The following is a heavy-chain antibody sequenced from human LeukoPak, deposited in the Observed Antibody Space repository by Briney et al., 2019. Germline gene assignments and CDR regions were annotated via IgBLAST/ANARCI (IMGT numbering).Heavy chain of an antibody. V-gene: IGHV3-74*01. CDR2: INSDGSST. Sequence: GGSLRLSCAASGFTFSSYWMHWVRQAPGKGLVWVSRINSDGSSTSYADSVKGRFTISRDNAKSTLYLQMNSLRAEDTAVYYCARDRQQTNWFDPWGQGTLVTVSS. CDR1: GFTFSSYW. J-gene: IGHJ5*02. D-gene: IGHD6-13*01. CDR3: ARDRQQTNWFDP.